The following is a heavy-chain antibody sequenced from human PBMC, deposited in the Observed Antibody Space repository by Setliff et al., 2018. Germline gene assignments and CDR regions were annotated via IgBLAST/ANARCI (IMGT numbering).Heavy chain of an antibody. CDR3: ARVPQEALYYSDSSGYYYETPWFDP. V-gene: IGHV1-2*02. Sequence: ASVKVSCKASGYTFTGYYMHWVRQAPGQGLEWMGWINPNSGGTNPAQKFQGRVTMTRDTSISTAYMELSSLRSDDTAVYYCARVPQEALYYSDSSGYYYETPWFDPWGQGTLVTAPQ. J-gene: IGHJ5*02. CDR2: INPNSGGT. CDR1: GYTFTGYY. D-gene: IGHD3-22*01.